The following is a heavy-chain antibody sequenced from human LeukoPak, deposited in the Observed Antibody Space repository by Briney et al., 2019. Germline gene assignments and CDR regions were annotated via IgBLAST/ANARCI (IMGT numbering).Heavy chain of an antibody. Sequence: GGSLRLSCAASGFTFSTYAMNWIRQAPGKGLEWISYITGSRGPIYYADSVKGRFTISRDNANNSLFLHMSSLRAEDTAVYYCARDLSVVTPEGFDSWGQGTLVTVSS. V-gene: IGHV3-48*01. J-gene: IGHJ4*02. CDR3: ARDLSVVTPEGFDS. D-gene: IGHD4-23*01. CDR1: GFTFSTYA. CDR2: ITGSRGPI.